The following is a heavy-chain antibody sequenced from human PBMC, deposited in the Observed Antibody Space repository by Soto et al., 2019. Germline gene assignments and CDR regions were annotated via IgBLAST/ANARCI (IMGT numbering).Heavy chain of an antibody. CDR1: GFTFATYA. J-gene: IGHJ4*02. V-gene: IGHV3-30-3*01. Sequence: QVQLVESGGGVVQPGRSLRLSCAASGFTFATYAVHWVRQAPGKGLEWVAVISYDGSNKNYADSVKGRFTISRDNSKNTLYLQMNSLRGDDTAVYYCARVGYCLSPNCYIGGGSLDYWGQGTLVTVSS. CDR3: ARVGYCLSPNCYIGGGSLDY. CDR2: ISYDGSNK. D-gene: IGHD2-2*02.